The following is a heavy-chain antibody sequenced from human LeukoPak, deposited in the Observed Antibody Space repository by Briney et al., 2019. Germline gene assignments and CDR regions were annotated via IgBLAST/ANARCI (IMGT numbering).Heavy chain of an antibody. D-gene: IGHD5-24*01. CDR1: GFTVSSNY. CDR3: ARDRGGDDYRGHTASEI. V-gene: IGHV3-66*01. Sequence: GGSLRLSCAASGFTVSSNYMSWVRQAPGKGLEWGSVIYSGGSAYYADSVKGRFTISRDNSKNTLYLQMNSLTAEDTAVYYCARDRGGDDYRGHTASEIWGQGIMVTVSS. CDR2: IYSGGSA. J-gene: IGHJ3*02.